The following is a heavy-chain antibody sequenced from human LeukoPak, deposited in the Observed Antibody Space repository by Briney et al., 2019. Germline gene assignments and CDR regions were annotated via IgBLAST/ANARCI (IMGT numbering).Heavy chain of an antibody. J-gene: IGHJ6*02. CDR1: GFTFSDHY. CDR3: AREFTPLIQFWPRSLDDRYGMDV. D-gene: IGHD5-18*01. V-gene: IGHV3-7*01. CDR2: IKEDGSEK. Sequence: PGGSLRLSCAASGFTFSDHYMNWVRQAPGKGLEWVANIKEDGSEKYYVDFVKGRFTISRDNANNSLYLQMNSLRDEDTAVYYCAREFTPLIQFWPRSLDDRYGMDVWGQGTTVTVSS.